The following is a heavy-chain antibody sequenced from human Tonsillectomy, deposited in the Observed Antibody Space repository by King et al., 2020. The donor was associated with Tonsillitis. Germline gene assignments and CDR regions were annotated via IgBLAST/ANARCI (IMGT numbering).Heavy chain of an antibody. J-gene: IGHJ6*02. D-gene: IGHD3-10*01. Sequence: VQLVESGGGLVQPGRSLRLSCAASGFTFDEYAMHWVRQAPGKGLEWVSGISWNSGSIGYADSVKGRFTISRDNAKKSLYLQMNSLRAEDTALYYCAKAIYGTFGMDVGAQGTTVTVSS. CDR3: AKAIYGTFGMDV. CDR1: GFTFDEYA. V-gene: IGHV3-9*01. CDR2: ISWNSGSI.